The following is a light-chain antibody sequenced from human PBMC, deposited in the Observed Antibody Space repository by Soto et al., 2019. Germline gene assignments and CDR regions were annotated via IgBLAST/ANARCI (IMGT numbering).Light chain of an antibody. CDR2: DVT. V-gene: IGLV2-11*01. CDR1: SSDVGGYNY. J-gene: IGLJ1*01. CDR3: CSYAGRYTFV. Sequence: QSALTQPRSVSGSPGQSVTISCTGTSSDVGGYNYVSWYQQHPGKAPKVIIYDVTNRPSGVPDRFSGSKSGNTASLTISGLQAEDEADYYCCSYAGRYTFVFGTGTKVTVL.